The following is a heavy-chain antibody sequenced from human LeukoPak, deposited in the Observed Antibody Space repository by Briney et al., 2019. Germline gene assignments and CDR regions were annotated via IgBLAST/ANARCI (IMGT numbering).Heavy chain of an antibody. CDR1: GGTFSSYA. V-gene: IGHV1-69*04. Sequence: GASVKVSCKASGGTFSSYAISWVRQAPGQGLEWMGRIIPILGIANYAQKFQGRVTITADKSTSTAYMELSSLRSEDTAVYYCASPGTMIVVVHDAFDIWGQGTMVTVSS. CDR2: IIPILGIA. D-gene: IGHD3-22*01. J-gene: IGHJ3*02. CDR3: ASPGTMIVVVHDAFDI.